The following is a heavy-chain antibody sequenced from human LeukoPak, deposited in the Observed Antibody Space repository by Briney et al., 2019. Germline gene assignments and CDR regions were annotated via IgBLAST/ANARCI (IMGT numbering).Heavy chain of an antibody. V-gene: IGHV4-34*01. D-gene: IGHD3-10*01. Sequence: QSSETLSLTCAVYGGSFSGYYWSWIRQPPGKGLEWIGEINRSGSTNYNPSLKSRVTISVDTSKNQFSLKLRSVTAADTAAYYCVVLFRGGSGSYYIDYWGQGTLVTVSS. CDR3: VVLFRGGSGSYYIDY. CDR1: GGSFSGYY. J-gene: IGHJ4*02. CDR2: INRSGST.